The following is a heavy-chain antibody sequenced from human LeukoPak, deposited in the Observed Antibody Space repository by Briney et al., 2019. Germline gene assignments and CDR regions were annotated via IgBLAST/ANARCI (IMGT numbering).Heavy chain of an antibody. CDR1: GFTYRDHY. Sequence: GGPLRRSCVVSGFTYRDHYMSWIRQATGKARECILSITSNTTNTTSAESVKGPFTISREKAKNSLFLPLNSLRTEDTAMYYCAREIPAAGTGDAFDIWGQGTMVTVSS. CDR2: ITSNTTNT. CDR3: AREIPAAGTGDAFDI. J-gene: IGHJ3*02. D-gene: IGHD6-13*01. V-gene: IGHV3-11*05.